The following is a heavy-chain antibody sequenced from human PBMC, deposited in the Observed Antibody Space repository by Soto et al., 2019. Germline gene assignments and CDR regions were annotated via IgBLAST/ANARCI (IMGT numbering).Heavy chain of an antibody. V-gene: IGHV4-39*01. J-gene: IGHJ6*02. CDR3: ARLIMVRGVIMVPYYYYGMDV. CDR1: GGSISSRNYY. D-gene: IGHD3-10*01. CDR2: IYSSGST. Sequence: SETLSLTCAVSGGSISSRNYYWGWIRQPPGKGLEWIGNIYSSGSTYYNPSLKSRVTISVDTSKNQFSLKLSSVTAADTAVYYCARLIMVRGVIMVPYYYYGMDVWGQGTTVTVSS.